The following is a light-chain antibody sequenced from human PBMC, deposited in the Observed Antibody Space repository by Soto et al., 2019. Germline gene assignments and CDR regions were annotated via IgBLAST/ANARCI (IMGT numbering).Light chain of an antibody. J-gene: IGLJ1*01. CDR1: SSGVGSYNL. CDR3: CSYAGTPRV. V-gene: IGLV2-23*02. Sequence: QSVLTQPASVSGSPGQSITISCTGTSSGVGSYNLVSWYQQHPGKAPKLMIYEVSKRPSGVSNRFSGSKSGNTASLTISGLQAEDEADYYCCSYAGTPRVFGTGTKATV. CDR2: EVS.